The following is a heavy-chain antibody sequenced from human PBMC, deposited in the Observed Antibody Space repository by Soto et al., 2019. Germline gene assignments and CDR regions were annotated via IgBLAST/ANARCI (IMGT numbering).Heavy chain of an antibody. J-gene: IGHJ5*02. D-gene: IGHD3-9*01. Sequence: SETLSLTCAVYGGSFSGFYWSWIRQPPGKGLEWIGEINHSGSTNYNPSLKSRVTISVDTSKNQFSLNLSPVTAADTAVYYCARKAEYYDILTGYSNWFDPWGQGTLVTVSS. CDR2: INHSGST. CDR3: ARKAEYYDILTGYSNWFDP. CDR1: GGSFSGFY. V-gene: IGHV4-34*01.